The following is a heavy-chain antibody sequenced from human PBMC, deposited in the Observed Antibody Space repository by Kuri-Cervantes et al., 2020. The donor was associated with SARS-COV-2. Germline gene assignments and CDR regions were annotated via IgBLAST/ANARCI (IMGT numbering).Heavy chain of an antibody. Sequence: GESLKISFAASGFTFSSYAMHWVRQAPGKGLEWVAVISYGGSNKYYADSVKGRFTISRDNSKNTLYLQMNSLRAADTAVYYCAKVDLSGDSSGQCFDYWGQGTLVTVSS. CDR3: AKVDLSGDSSGQCFDY. CDR1: GFTFSSYA. D-gene: IGHD3-22*01. CDR2: ISYGGSNK. J-gene: IGHJ4*02. V-gene: IGHV3-30-3*01.